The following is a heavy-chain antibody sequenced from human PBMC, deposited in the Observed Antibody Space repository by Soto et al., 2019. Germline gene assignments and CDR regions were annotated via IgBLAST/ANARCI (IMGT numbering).Heavy chain of an antibody. J-gene: IGHJ4*02. CDR1: GGSFSGYS. D-gene: IGHD6-19*01. CDR3: ASGYSSGWSRGPENY. Sequence: PSETLSLTCAVYGGSFSGYSWSGIRQPPGKGLEWIGEINHSGSTNYNPSLKSRVTISVDTSKNQFSLKLSSVTAADTAVYYCASGYSSGWSRGPENYWGQGTLVTVSS. V-gene: IGHV4-34*01. CDR2: INHSGST.